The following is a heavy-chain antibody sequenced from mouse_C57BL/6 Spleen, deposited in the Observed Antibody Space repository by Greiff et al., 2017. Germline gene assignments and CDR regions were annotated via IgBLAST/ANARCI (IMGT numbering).Heavy chain of an antibody. CDR2: IHPSDSDT. D-gene: IGHD1-1*01. CDR3: AIGVFITTVEGYYFDY. V-gene: IGHV1-74*01. CDR1: GYTFTSYW. Sequence: QVQLQQPGAELVKPGASVKVSCKASGYTFTSYWMHWVKQRPGQGLEWIGRIHPSDSDTNYNQKFTGKATLTVDKSSSTAYMQLSSLTSEDSAVYYCAIGVFITTVEGYYFDYWGQGTTLTVSS. J-gene: IGHJ2*01.